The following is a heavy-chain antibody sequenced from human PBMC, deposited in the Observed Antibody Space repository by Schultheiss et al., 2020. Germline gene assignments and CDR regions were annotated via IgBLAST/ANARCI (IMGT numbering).Heavy chain of an antibody. V-gene: IGHV1-69*05. CDR2: IIPIFGTA. J-gene: IGHJ3*02. D-gene: IGHD1-26*01. CDR1: GGTFSSYA. CDR3: ARAVGAEDAFDI. Sequence: SVKVSCKASGGTFSSYAISWVRQAPGQGLEWMGGIIPIFGTANYAQKFQGWVTMTRDTSISTAYMELTRLRSDDTAVYYCARAVGAEDAFDIWGQGTMVTVSS.